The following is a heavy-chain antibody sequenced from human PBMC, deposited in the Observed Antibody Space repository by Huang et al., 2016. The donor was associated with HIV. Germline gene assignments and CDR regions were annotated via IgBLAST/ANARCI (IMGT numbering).Heavy chain of an antibody. V-gene: IGHV4-34*02. CDR2: VNDSGAT. Sequence: QMQLQQRGAGLLKPSETLSLTCVSGGSFTGNYLTWIRQAPGKGLAWIGEVNDSGATNSNPALNGRVTISLDKSNRELSLNLRSVTAADTAVYYCARQWTILEWLLGLDVWGQGTTVIVSS. D-gene: IGHD3-3*01. J-gene: IGHJ6*02. CDR1: GGSFTGNY. CDR3: ARQWTILEWLLGLDV.